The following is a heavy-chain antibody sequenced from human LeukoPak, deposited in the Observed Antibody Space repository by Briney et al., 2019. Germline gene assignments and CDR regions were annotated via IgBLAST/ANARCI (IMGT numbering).Heavy chain of an antibody. Sequence: QPGGSLRLSCAASGFTVSSSYAMSWVRQAPGKGLEWVSGISGSGDNTYYADSVKGRFTISRDNSKNTLYVQVNSLGTEDTAAYYCAKGSYYDSSGSFYFDYWGQGTLVTVSS. CDR2: ISGSGDNT. V-gene: IGHV3-23*01. CDR3: AKGSYYDSSGSFYFDY. J-gene: IGHJ4*02. D-gene: IGHD3-22*01. CDR1: GFTVSSSYA.